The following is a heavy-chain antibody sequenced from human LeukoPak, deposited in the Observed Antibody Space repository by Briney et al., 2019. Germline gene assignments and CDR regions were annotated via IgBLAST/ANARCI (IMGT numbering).Heavy chain of an antibody. V-gene: IGHV4-59*01. CDR3: ASGGFRELLFDY. D-gene: IGHD3-10*01. CDR1: GGSISSYY. J-gene: IGHJ4*02. Sequence: SETLSLTCTVSGGSISSYYWSWIRQPPGRGLEWIGYIYYSGSTNYNPSLKSRVTISVDTSKNQFSLKLSSVTAADTAVYYRASGGFRELLFDYWGQGTLVTVSS. CDR2: IYYSGST.